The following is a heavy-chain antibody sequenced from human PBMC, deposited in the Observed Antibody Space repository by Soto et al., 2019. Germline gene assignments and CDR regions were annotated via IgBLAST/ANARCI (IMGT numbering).Heavy chain of an antibody. CDR2: ISYDGSNK. D-gene: IGHD3-22*01. V-gene: IGHV3-30*18. Sequence: PVGSLRHSSAASGFTFSSYGMHWVRQAPGKGLEWVAVISYDGSNKYYADSVKGRFTISRDNSKNTLYLQMNSLRAEDTAVYYCAKDTYYYDSSGSILDYWGQGT. CDR1: GFTFSSYG. J-gene: IGHJ4*02. CDR3: AKDTYYYDSSGSILDY.